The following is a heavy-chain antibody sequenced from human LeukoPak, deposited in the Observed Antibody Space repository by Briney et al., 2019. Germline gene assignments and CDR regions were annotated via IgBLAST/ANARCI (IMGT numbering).Heavy chain of an antibody. CDR1: GYSFTSYW. CDR3: ARQNWNYVHRHQNYFDY. Sequence: GESLRISCKGSGYSFTSYWISWVRQMPGKGLEWMGRIDPSDSYTNYSPSFQGHVTISADKSISTAYLQWSSLKASDTAMYYCARQNWNYVHRHQNYFDYWGQGTLVTVSS. J-gene: IGHJ4*02. D-gene: IGHD1-7*01. V-gene: IGHV5-10-1*01. CDR2: IDPSDSYT.